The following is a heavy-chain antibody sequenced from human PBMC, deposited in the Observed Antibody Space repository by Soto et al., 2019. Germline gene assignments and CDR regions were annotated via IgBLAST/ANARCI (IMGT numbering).Heavy chain of an antibody. V-gene: IGHV1-18*01. CDR1: GYIFVNYG. CDR3: VMVDNYVTPTPQDV. J-gene: IGHJ6*02. CDR2: ISPYTGNT. Sequence: QVQLVQSGDEVKKPGASVKVSCKASGYIFVNYGIAWVRQAPGQGLEWMGWISPYTGNTHSATKVQGRLNITKDTSTSTGYMDLGSLTSDDTAVYYCVMVDNYVTPTPQDVWGQGTTVTVSS. D-gene: IGHD3-16*01.